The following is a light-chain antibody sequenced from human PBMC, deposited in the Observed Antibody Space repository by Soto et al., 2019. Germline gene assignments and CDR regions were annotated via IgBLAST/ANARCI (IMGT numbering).Light chain of an antibody. Sequence: QSVLTQSSSASASLGSSVKLTCTLSSGHSSYIIAWHQQQPGKAPRYLLKLEGGGSYNRGSGVPDRFSGSSSEADRYITTSNLPYEDEDDYYWETCNSNILIFGGGTKLTVL. J-gene: IGLJ2*01. CDR1: SGHSSYI. CDR2: LEGGGSY. CDR3: ETCNSNILI. V-gene: IGLV4-60*02.